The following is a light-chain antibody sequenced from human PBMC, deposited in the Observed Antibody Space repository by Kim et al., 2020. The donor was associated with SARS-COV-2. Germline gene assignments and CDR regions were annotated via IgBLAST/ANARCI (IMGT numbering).Light chain of an antibody. CDR1: QSISSW. V-gene: IGKV1-5*03. CDR2: KAS. J-gene: IGKJ1*01. CDR3: QQYNNYRT. Sequence: SASVGNRVTTTCRASQSISSWLAWYQQKPGKVPKLLIYKASSLESGVPSRFSGSGSGTEFTLTISSLQPDDFATYYCQQYNNYRTFGQGTKVDIK.